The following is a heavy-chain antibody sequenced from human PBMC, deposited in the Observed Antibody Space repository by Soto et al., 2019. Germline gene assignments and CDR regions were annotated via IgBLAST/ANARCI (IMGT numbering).Heavy chain of an antibody. Sequence: QVQLVQSGAEVKKPGSSVKVSCKASGGTFSSYAISWVRQAPGQGLEWTGGIIPIFGTANYAQKFQGRVTITADESTSTAYLELSSLRSKATAVYYCAIRIVGATPGPFDYWGQGTLLTVSS. CDR3: AIRIVGATPGPFDY. J-gene: IGHJ4*02. D-gene: IGHD1-26*01. V-gene: IGHV1-69*01. CDR2: IIPIFGTA. CDR1: GGTFSSYA.